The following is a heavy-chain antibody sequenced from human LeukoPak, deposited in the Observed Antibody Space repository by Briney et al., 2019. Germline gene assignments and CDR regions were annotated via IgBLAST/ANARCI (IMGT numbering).Heavy chain of an antibody. CDR3: AKEHYYDSSAYADY. V-gene: IGHV3-30*18. D-gene: IGHD3-22*01. CDR2: ISNDGSNK. J-gene: IGHJ4*02. Sequence: GGSLRLSCAASGFTFSSYGMHWVRQAPGKGLEWVAVISNDGSNKYYADSVKGRFTISRDNSKNTLYLQMNSLRAEDTAVYYCAKEHYYDSSAYADYWGQGTLVTVSS. CDR1: GFTFSSYG.